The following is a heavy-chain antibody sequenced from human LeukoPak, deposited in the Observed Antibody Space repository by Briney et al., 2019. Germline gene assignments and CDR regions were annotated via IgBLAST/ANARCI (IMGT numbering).Heavy chain of an antibody. Sequence: LGGSLRLSCAASGFTFSSYAMHWVRQAPGKGLEWVAVISYDGSNKYYADSVKGRFTISRDNSKNTLYLQMNSLRAEDTAVYYCARDPNSSSWFDYWGQGTLVTVSS. CDR1: GFTFSSYA. J-gene: IGHJ4*02. CDR2: ISYDGSNK. CDR3: ARDPNSSSWFDY. D-gene: IGHD6-13*01. V-gene: IGHV3-30-3*01.